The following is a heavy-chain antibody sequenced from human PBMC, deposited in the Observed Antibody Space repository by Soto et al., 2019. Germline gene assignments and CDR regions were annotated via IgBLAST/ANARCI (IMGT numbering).Heavy chain of an antibody. V-gene: IGHV1-18*04. J-gene: IGHJ5*02. CDR1: GYTFTSYG. CDR3: ARLGYQLLPDSWFDP. D-gene: IGHD2-2*01. CDR2: ISAYNGNT. Sequence: ASVKFSCKASGYTFTSYGISWVRQAPGQGLEWMGWISAYNGNTNYAQKLQGRVTMTTDTSTSTAYMELRSLRSDDTAVYYCARLGYQLLPDSWFDPWGQGTLVTVSS.